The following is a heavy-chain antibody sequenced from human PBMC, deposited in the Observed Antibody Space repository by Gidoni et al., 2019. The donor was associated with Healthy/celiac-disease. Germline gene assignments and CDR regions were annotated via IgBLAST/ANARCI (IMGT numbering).Heavy chain of an antibody. J-gene: IGHJ4*02. Sequence: QVQLVESGGGVVQPARSLRLSCAASGFTFSSSGMHWVRQAPGKGLEWVAVISYDGSNKYYAESVKGRFTISRDNSKNTLYLQMNSLRAEDTAVYYCARDLGWSGYLGGSADYRGQGTLVTVSS. CDR3: ARDLGWSGYLGGSADY. CDR1: GFTFSSSG. V-gene: IGHV3-30*03. CDR2: ISYDGSNK. D-gene: IGHD3-3*01.